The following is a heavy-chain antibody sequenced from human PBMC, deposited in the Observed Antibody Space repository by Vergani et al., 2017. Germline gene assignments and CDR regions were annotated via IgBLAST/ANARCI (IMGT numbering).Heavy chain of an antibody. J-gene: IGHJ5*02. CDR3: ARGVYDVWSGYYGPNWFDP. CDR1: GGTFSSYA. CDR2: IIPIFGIA. V-gene: IGHV1-69*01. Sequence: QVQLVQSGAEVKKPGSSVKVSCKASGGTFSSYAISWVRQAPGQGLEWMGGIIPIFGIANYAQKFQGRVTITADESTSTAYMELSSLRSEDTAVYYCARGVYDVWSGYYGPNWFDPWGQGTLVTVSS. D-gene: IGHD3-3*01.